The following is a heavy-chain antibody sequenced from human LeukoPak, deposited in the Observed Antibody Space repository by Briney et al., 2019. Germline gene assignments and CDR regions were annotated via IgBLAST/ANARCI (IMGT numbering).Heavy chain of an antibody. CDR3: VKSYYYDSSDYDY. CDR1: GLTFSSYA. CDR2: ISSNGGST. Sequence: GGSLRLSCSASGLTFSSYAMHWVRQAPGKGLEYVSAISSNGGSTYYADSVKGRFTISRDSSKNTLYLQMSSLRTEDTAVYYCVKSYYYDSSDYDYWGQGTLVTVSS. J-gene: IGHJ4*02. D-gene: IGHD3-22*01. V-gene: IGHV3-64D*09.